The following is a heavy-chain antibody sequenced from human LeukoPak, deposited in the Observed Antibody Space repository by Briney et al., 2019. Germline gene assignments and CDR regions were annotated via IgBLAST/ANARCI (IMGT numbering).Heavy chain of an antibody. D-gene: IGHD4-17*01. CDR2: IFRGRGYM. V-gene: IGHV3-21*01. J-gene: IGHJ3*01. Sequence: GGSLSLSCAVSGFPFSSYTMICVRHSPGEGVEWVSSIFRGRGYMYYADSVKGRFTISRDNPKNSLYLQMNSLRAEDTAVYYCARGDYGDDHAFDLWGQGTMVTVSS. CDR1: GFPFSSYT. CDR3: ARGDYGDDHAFDL.